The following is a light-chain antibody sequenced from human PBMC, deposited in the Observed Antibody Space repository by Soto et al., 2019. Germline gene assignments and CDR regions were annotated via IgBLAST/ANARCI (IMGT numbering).Light chain of an antibody. CDR3: SSYAGSNNFV. CDR1: SSYIGTYNS. J-gene: IGLJ1*01. V-gene: IGLV2-8*01. Sequence: QSVLTQPPSASGSPGQSVTISCTGTSSYIGTYNSVSWYQHHPGKAPKLMIYEVNKRPSGLPDRFSASKTGKTASLTVSGVQAGDEADYYCSSYAGSNNFVFGSGTKVTVL. CDR2: EVN.